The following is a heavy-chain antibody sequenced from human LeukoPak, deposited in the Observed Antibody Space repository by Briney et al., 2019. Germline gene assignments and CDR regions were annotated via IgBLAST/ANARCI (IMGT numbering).Heavy chain of an antibody. CDR2: INPNSGVT. J-gene: IGHJ4*02. CDR1: GYTLTGYY. Sequence: ASVKVSCKASGYTLTGYYIHWVRQAPGQGLEWMGWINPNSGVTNYAQKFQGRVTLTRDTPISTAYMGVSRLRSDDTAVYYCARAHMTTVTLGDYWGQGTLVTVSS. D-gene: IGHD4-11*01. V-gene: IGHV1-2*02. CDR3: ARAHMTTVTLGDY.